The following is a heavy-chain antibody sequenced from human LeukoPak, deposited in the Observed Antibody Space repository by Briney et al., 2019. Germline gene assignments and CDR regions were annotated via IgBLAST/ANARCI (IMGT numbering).Heavy chain of an antibody. D-gene: IGHD2-2*01. Sequence: PVKVSCKASVATFSSYAISWVRQAPGQGLEWMGRIVPILGIANYAQKFQGRVTITADKSTSTAYMELSSLRSEDRAVYYCARDAYGEQMLWHLRVNWFDPWGQGTLVTVFS. V-gene: IGHV1-69*04. CDR3: ARDAYGEQMLWHLRVNWFDP. CDR1: VATFSSYA. CDR2: IVPILGIA. J-gene: IGHJ5*02.